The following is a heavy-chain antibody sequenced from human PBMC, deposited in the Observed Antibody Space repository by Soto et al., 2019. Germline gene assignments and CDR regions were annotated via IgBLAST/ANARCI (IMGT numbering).Heavy chain of an antibody. CDR3: ARLLVRGDNYYYGMDV. V-gene: IGHV4-59*08. CDR2: IYYSGST. D-gene: IGHD3-10*01. CDR1: GGSISSYY. Sequence: QVQLQESGPGLVKPSETLSLTCTVSGGSISSYYWSWIRQPPGKGLEWIGYIYYSGSTNYNPSLKSRVTISVDPSKNQFSRQLSSVTAADTAVYYCARLLVRGDNYYYGMDVWGQGTTVTVSS. J-gene: IGHJ6*02.